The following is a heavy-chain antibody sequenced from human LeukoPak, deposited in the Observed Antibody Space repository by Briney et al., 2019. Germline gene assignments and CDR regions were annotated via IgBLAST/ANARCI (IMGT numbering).Heavy chain of an antibody. J-gene: IGHJ6*04. V-gene: IGHV3-33*01. CDR2: IWYDGSNK. D-gene: IGHD4-23*01. Sequence: GGSLRLSCAASGFTFSSYGMHWVRQAPGKGLEWVAVIWYDGSNKYYADSVKGRFTISRDNSKNTLYLQTNSLRAEDTAVYYCARDSSTSGGSSYNNGRAFWGKGTTVPVPS. CDR1: GFTFSSYG. CDR3: ARDSSTSGGSSYNNGRAF.